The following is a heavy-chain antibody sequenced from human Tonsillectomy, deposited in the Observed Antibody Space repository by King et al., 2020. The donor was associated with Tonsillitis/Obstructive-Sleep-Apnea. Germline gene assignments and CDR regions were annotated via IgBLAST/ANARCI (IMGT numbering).Heavy chain of an antibody. CDR1: GGSFSGYY. D-gene: IGHD2-2*01. V-gene: IGHV4-34*01. Sequence: VQLQQWGAGLLKPSETLSLTCAVYGGSFSGYYWSWIRQPPGKGLEWIGEINHSGSTNYNPSLKSRVTISVDTSKNQFSLKLSSVTAADTDVYYCARGRGPPRDVVVPAAHFYYYYYMDVWGKGTTVTVSS. CDR3: ARGRGPPRDVVVPAAHFYYYYYMDV. CDR2: INHSGST. J-gene: IGHJ6*03.